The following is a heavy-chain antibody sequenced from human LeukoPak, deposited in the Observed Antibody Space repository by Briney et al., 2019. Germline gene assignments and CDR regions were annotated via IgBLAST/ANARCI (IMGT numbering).Heavy chain of an antibody. CDR2: ISGSGGTT. J-gene: IGHJ6*02. Sequence: PGGSLRLSCAASGFTLCGYAMTWVRQAPGKGLDWVSAISGSGGTTYYADSVKGRFTISRDNSKNTLYLQMNTLRAEDTAVYYCANLYGDSSNGMDVWGQGTTVTVSS. V-gene: IGHV3-23*01. D-gene: IGHD4-17*01. CDR1: GFTLCGYA. CDR3: ANLYGDSSNGMDV.